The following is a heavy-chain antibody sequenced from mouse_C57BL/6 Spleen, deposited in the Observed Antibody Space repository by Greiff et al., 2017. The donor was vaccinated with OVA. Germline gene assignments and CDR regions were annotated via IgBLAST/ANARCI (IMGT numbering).Heavy chain of an antibody. CDR1: GYTFTSYW. J-gene: IGHJ2*01. D-gene: IGHD1-1*01. CDR2: INPSNGGT. Sequence: LQQPGTELVKPGASVKLSCKASGYTFTSYWMHWVKQRPGQGLEWIGNINPSNGGTNYNEKFKSKATLTVDKSSSTAYMQLSSLTSEDSAVYYCARGQIYYYGSSSFFDYWGQGTTLTVSS. V-gene: IGHV1-53*01. CDR3: ARGQIYYYGSSSFFDY.